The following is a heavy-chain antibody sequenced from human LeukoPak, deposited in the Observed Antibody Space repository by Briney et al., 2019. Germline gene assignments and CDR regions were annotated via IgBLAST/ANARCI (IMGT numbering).Heavy chain of an antibody. CDR2: IIPIFGTA. CDR3: AITEGLSGDYPPFDY. D-gene: IGHD4-17*01. CDR1: GGTFSSYA. V-gene: IGHV1-69*13. J-gene: IGHJ4*02. Sequence: SVKVSCKASGGTFSSYAISWVRQAPGQGLEWMGGIIPIFGTANYAQKFQGRVTITADESTSAAYMELSSLRSEDTAVYYCAITEGLSGDYPPFDYWGQGTLVTVSS.